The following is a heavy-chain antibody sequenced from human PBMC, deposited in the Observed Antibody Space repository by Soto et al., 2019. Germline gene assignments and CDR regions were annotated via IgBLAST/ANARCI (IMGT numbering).Heavy chain of an antibody. CDR3: AKDQDIVVVVAARDAFDI. Sequence: GGSLRLSCAASGFTFSSYAMSWVRQAPGKGLEWVSAISGSGGSTYYADFVKGRFTISRDNSKNTLYLQMNSLRAEDTAVYYCAKDQDIVVVVAARDAFDIWGQGTMVTVSS. CDR2: ISGSGGST. J-gene: IGHJ3*02. CDR1: GFTFSSYA. D-gene: IGHD2-15*01. V-gene: IGHV3-23*01.